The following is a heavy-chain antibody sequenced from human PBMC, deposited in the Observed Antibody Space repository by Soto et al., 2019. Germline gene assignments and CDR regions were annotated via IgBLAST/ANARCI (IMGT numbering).Heavy chain of an antibody. V-gene: IGHV3-73*01. D-gene: IGHD3-10*01. CDR2: IRDRAYSYAT. Sequence: VLLVESGGGLVKPGGSLKLSCQASGFVFKDSSIHWVRQASGKGLEWVGRIRDRAYSYATAYAASVKGRFTISRDDSSNTAYLQMNSLKTEDTAIYYCTRLISAAQDYWGQGTLVTVSS. J-gene: IGHJ4*02. CDR1: GFVFKDSS. CDR3: TRLISAAQDY.